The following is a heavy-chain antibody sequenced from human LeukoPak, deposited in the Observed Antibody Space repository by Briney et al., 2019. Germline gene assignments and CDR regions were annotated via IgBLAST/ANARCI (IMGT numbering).Heavy chain of an antibody. CDR2: INHSGST. J-gene: IGHJ6*03. V-gene: IGHV4-34*01. Sequence: PSETLSLTCAVYGGSFRGYYWSWIRQPPGKGLEWIGEINHSGSTNYNPSLKSRVTISVDTSKNQFSLKLSSVTAADTAVYYCARGIAAAGYYYYYYMDVWGKGTTVTVSS. CDR3: ARGIAAAGYYYYYYMDV. CDR1: GGSFRGYY. D-gene: IGHD6-13*01.